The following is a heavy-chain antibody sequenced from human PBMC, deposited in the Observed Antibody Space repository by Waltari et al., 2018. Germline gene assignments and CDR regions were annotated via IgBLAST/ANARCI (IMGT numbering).Heavy chain of an antibody. J-gene: IGHJ1*01. CDR3: AGSLGY. CDR1: GFTFSSYS. Sequence: VQMVESGGGLVQPGGSLRLSCAPSGFTFSSYSMNWVRQAPGKGLEWVSYINNSSSSIYYADSVKGRFTISRDNAKNSVYLQMNSRRAEDTAVYYCAGSLGYWGQGTLVTVSS. CDR2: INNSSSSI. V-gene: IGHV3-48*04. D-gene: IGHD3-16*02.